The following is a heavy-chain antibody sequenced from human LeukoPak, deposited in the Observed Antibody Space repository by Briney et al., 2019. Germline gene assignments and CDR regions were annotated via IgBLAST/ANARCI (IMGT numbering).Heavy chain of an antibody. V-gene: IGHV3-21*01. D-gene: IGHD6-19*01. CDR2: ISSSSSYI. CDR3: ARVGYSSGWYFDY. CDR1: GFTFSSYS. J-gene: IGHJ4*02. Sequence: GGSLRLSCAASGFTFSSYSMNWVRQAPGKGLEWVSSISSSSSYIYYADSVKGRFTISRDNAKNTLYLQMNSLRAEDTAAYYCARVGYSSGWYFDYWGQGTLVTVSS.